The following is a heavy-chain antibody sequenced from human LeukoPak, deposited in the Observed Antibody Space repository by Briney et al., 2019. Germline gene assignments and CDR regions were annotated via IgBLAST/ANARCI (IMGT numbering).Heavy chain of an antibody. J-gene: IGHJ5*02. V-gene: IGHV4-59*01. CDR1: GGSISSYY. Sequence: KSSETLSLTCTVSGGSISSYYWSWIRQPPGKGLEWIGYIYYSGSTNYNPSLKSRVTISIDTSKNQFSLKLTSVTAADTAVYYCARDYQGGYYPWGQGTLVTVSS. D-gene: IGHD3-22*01. CDR3: ARDYQGGYYP. CDR2: IYYSGST.